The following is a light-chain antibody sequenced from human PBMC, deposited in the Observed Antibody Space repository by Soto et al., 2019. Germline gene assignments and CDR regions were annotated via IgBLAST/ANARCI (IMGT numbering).Light chain of an antibody. V-gene: IGKV1-5*03. CDR1: QSISNY. Sequence: DIRMTQSPSTLSASVGDRVTITCRASQSISNYLAWYQQKPGKAPKFLIYQASTLEGGVPSRFSGSGSGTEFTLTISSLQPDDVGTYYCQHYHSYPLTFGGGTKVEI. CDR2: QAS. CDR3: QHYHSYPLT. J-gene: IGKJ4*01.